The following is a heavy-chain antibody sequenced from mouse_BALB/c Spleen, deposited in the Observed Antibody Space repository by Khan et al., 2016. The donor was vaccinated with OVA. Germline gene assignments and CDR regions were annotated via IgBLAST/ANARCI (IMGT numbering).Heavy chain of an antibody. CDR1: GFSLITYG. Sequence: QVQLKESGPGLVAPSQSLSITCTVSGFSLITYGVHWVRQSPGKGLEWLGVIWAGGGKKYNSALMSGLSISKDNSTSQAFFKMNRLQTDDTAMSYCARDTADYGDYEAMDYWGQGTSVTVSA. J-gene: IGHJ4*01. V-gene: IGHV2-9*02. D-gene: IGHD2-13*01. CDR3: ARDTADYGDYEAMDY. CDR2: IWAGGGK.